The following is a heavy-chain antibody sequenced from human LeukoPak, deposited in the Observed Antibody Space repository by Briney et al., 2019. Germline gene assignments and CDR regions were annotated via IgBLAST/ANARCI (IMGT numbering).Heavy chain of an antibody. J-gene: IGHJ4*02. CDR1: GFTFSSYW. Sequence: PGGSLRLSCAASGFTFSSYWMHWVRQAPGKGLVWVSRINSDGSSTSYADSVKGRFTISRDNSKNTLYLQMNSLRAEDTAVYYCAKVFGGSYYEFDYWGQGTLVTVSS. V-gene: IGHV3-74*01. D-gene: IGHD1-26*01. CDR3: AKVFGGSYYEFDY. CDR2: INSDGSST.